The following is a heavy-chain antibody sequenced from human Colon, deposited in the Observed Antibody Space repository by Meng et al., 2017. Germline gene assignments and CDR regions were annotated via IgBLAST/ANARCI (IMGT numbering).Heavy chain of an antibody. CDR1: GLTFRRYA. Sequence: GGSLRLSCVVSGLTFRRYAMHWVRQAPGKGLEWVAVIAYDGGHKDYADSVKGRFTISRDNSLNTLYLQMNSLRAEDTAVYYCARDYNGGSGRFDYWGQGTLVTVSS. D-gene: IGHD3-22*01. CDR2: IAYDGGHK. CDR3: ARDYNGGSGRFDY. V-gene: IGHV3-30*01. J-gene: IGHJ4*02.